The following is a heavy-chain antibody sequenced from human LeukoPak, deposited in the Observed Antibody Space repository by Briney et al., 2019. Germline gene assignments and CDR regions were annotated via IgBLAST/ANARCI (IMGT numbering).Heavy chain of an antibody. CDR1: GGSINTTAYY. J-gene: IGHJ6*02. CDR3: ARDPWRGSGWYYGMDV. V-gene: IGHV4-39*07. D-gene: IGHD6-19*01. Sequence: PSETLSLTCTVSGGSINTTAYYWGWIRQPPGKGLEWVGSLYSSGTTYYHPSLKSRVTISADTSKNQFSLKLSSVTAADTAVYYCARDPWRGSGWYYGMDVWGQGTTVTVSS. CDR2: LYSSGTT.